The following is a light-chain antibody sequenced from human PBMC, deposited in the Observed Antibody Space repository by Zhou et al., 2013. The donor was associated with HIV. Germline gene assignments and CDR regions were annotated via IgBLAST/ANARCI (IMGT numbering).Light chain of an antibody. CDR2: GNF. Sequence: QSVLTQPPSVSSGPQGRGSPSPALGAAPTSGQVMMFTGTSSFQEQPPKLLIYGNFHRSSGVPDRFSVAKSGTSASLAITGLQAEDEAIYVCQSYDSSLSGSYVFGPGTAVTVL. V-gene: IGLV1-40*01. J-gene: IGLJ1*01. CDR3: QSYDSSLSGSYV. CDR1: APTSGQVM.